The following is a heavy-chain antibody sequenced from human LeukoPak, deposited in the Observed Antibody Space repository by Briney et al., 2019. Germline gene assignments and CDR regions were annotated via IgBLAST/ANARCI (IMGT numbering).Heavy chain of an antibody. V-gene: IGHV1-46*01. D-gene: IGHD1-14*01. CDR3: ARDAGFSEPPFDP. CDR1: GYTFTNYY. CDR2: INPSGGGT. J-gene: IGHJ5*02. Sequence: GASVKVSCKASGYTFTNYYMHWVRQAPGQGLEWMGIINPSGGGTIYAQKFQGRVTMTRDTSTSAVYMELSSLRSEDTAVYYCARDAGFSEPPFDPWGQGTLVIVSS.